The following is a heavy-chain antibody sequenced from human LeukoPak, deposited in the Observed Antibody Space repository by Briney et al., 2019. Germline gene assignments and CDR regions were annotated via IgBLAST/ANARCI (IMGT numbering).Heavy chain of an antibody. CDR3: ATYGGNSGYFDL. CDR2: ISSSGSTI. Sequence: GGSLRLSSAASGFTFSDYYMSWIRRPPGKGLEWVSYISSSGSTIYYADSVKGRFTISRDNAKNSLYLQMNSLRAEDTAVYYCATYGGNSGYFDLWGRGTLVTVSS. V-gene: IGHV3-11*01. D-gene: IGHD4-23*01. J-gene: IGHJ2*01. CDR1: GFTFSDYY.